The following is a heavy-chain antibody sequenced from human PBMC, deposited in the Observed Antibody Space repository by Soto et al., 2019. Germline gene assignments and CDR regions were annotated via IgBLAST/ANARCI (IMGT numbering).Heavy chain of an antibody. V-gene: IGHV3-30*18. CDR2: ISYDGSNK. Sequence: AGGSLRLSCAASGFTFSSYGMHWVRQAPGKGLEWVAVISYDGSNKYYADSVKGRFTISRDNSKNTLYLQMNSLRAEDTAVYYCSKDRVGGGYDYTLSDYWGQGTLVTVSS. D-gene: IGHD5-12*01. CDR1: GFTFSSYG. CDR3: SKDRVGGGYDYTLSDY. J-gene: IGHJ4*02.